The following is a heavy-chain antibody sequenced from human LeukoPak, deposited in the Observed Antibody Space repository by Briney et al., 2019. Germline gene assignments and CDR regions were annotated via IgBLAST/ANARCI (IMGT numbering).Heavy chain of an antibody. CDR2: ISWNSGSI. Sequence: GRSLRLSCAASGFTFDDYAMHWVRQAPGKGLEWVSGISWNSGSIGYADSVKGRFTISRDNAKNSPYLQMNSLRAEDMALYYCAKADNYDILTGYPLDYWGQGTLVTVSS. V-gene: IGHV3-9*03. CDR1: GFTFDDYA. J-gene: IGHJ4*02. D-gene: IGHD3-9*01. CDR3: AKADNYDILTGYPLDY.